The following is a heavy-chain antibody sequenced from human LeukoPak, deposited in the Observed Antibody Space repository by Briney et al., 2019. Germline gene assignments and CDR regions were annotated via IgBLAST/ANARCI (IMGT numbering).Heavy chain of an antibody. D-gene: IGHD2-2*01. V-gene: IGHV3-11*04. J-gene: IGHJ4*02. CDR3: AGLGCSSTSCFDY. Sequence: GRSLRLSCAASGFTFSDYYMSWIRQAPGKGLEWVSYISSSGSTIYYADSVKGRFTISRDNAKNSLYLQMNSLRAEDTAVYYCAGLGCSSTSCFDYWGQGTLVTVSS. CDR2: ISSSGSTI. CDR1: GFTFSDYY.